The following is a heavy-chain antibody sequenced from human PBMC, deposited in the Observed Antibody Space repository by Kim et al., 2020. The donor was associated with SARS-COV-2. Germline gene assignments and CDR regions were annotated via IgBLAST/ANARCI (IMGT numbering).Heavy chain of an antibody. V-gene: IGHV1-18*01. J-gene: IGHJ6*02. CDR2: ISAYNGNT. D-gene: IGHD3-22*01. CDR3: ARGPVPYYYDSSGYYYMKELMYYYYYGMDV. CDR1: GYTFTSYG. Sequence: ASVKVSCKASGYTFTSYGISWVRQAPGQGLEWMGWISAYNGNTNYAQKLQGRVTMTTDTSTSTAYMELRSLRSDDTAVYYCARGPVPYYYDSSGYYYMKELMYYYYYGMDVWGQGTTVTVSS.